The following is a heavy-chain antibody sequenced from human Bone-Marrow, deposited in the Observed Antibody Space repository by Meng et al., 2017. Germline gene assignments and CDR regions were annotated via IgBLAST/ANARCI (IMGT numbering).Heavy chain of an antibody. CDR2: TYYKSKWYT. CDR1: GDSVCSNSAA. CDR3: ARGDYSSSPSF. J-gene: IGHJ4*02. V-gene: IGHV6-1*01. D-gene: IGHD3-22*01. Sequence: HLLQSRPGGVQPSQTLSTTFAISGDSVCSNSAAWHWIRQSPPRGVEWLVRTYYKSKWYTDYAVSVNSRITINPDTSKNQFSLQLYSVAPEDTAVYYCARGDYSSSPSFWGQGTLVTVSS.